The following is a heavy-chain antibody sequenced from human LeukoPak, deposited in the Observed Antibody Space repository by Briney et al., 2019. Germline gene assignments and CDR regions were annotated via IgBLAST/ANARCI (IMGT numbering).Heavy chain of an antibody. V-gene: IGHV1-2*02. CDR3: ARDVSGVTPVTGNDY. D-gene: IGHD3-10*01. J-gene: IGHJ4*02. CDR1: GYTFTGYY. CDR2: INPNSGGT. Sequence: ASVKVSCKASGYTFTGYYMHWVRQAPGQGLEWMGWINPNSGGTNYAQKFQGRVTMTRDTSISTAYMELSRLRSDDTAVYYCARDVSGVTPVTGNDYWGQGTLVTVSS.